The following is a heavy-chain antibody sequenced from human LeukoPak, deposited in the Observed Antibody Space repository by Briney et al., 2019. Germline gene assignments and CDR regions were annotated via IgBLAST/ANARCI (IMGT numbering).Heavy chain of an antibody. J-gene: IGHJ4*02. CDR1: GFTFSSYA. CDR3: VKNRERDGSGNAGGY. D-gene: IGHD3-10*01. CDR2: ISSNGGST. V-gene: IGHV3-64D*06. Sequence: GGSLRLSCSASGFTFSSYAMHWVRQAAGKGLEYVSAISSNGGSTYYADSVKGRFTISRDNSKNTLYLQMSSLRGEDTAVYYRVKNRERDGSGNAGGYWGQGTLVTVSP.